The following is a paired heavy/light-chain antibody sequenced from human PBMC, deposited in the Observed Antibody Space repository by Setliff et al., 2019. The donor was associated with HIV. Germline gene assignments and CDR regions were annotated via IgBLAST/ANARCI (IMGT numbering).Heavy chain of an antibody. V-gene: IGHV5-51*01. Sequence: EVQLVQSGTEVKKPGESLKISCKGSGYSFTNYWIGWVRQMPGKGLEWMGIIYPGDSDARYTPSFEGQVTISADKSINTAYLQWSSLKASDTAMYYCARFTTTPLHYYGMDVWGQGTTVTVSS. CDR2: IYPGDSDA. CDR1: GYSFTNYW. CDR3: ARFTTTPLHYYGMDV. D-gene: IGHD2-15*01. J-gene: IGHJ6*02.
Light chain of an antibody. J-gene: IGKJ1*01. CDR3: QHRSNWPGT. Sequence: EIVLTQSPATLSLSPGERATLSCRASQSVSSYLAWYQQKPGQAPRLLIYDASNRATGIPARFSGSGSGTHFTLTISSLEPEDFAVYYCQHRSNWPGTFGQGTKVEIK. V-gene: IGKV3-11*01. CDR2: DAS. CDR1: QSVSSY.